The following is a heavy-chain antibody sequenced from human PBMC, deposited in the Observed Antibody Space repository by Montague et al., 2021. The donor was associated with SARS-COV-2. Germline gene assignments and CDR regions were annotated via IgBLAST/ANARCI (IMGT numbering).Heavy chain of an antibody. V-gene: IGHV5-51*01. CDR1: GYTFPTYW. Sequence: QSGAEVKAPGESLTISCENSGYTFPTYWIGWVRQMPGKGLQWVGIIHSRDSDTRYSPSFAGQVTISADTSMNTAYLHWSSLKASDSGMYYCATTRGSTFGYASWGQGTLVTVSS. D-gene: IGHD2/OR15-2a*01. J-gene: IGHJ5*02. CDR2: IHSRDSDT. CDR3: ATTRGSTFGYAS.